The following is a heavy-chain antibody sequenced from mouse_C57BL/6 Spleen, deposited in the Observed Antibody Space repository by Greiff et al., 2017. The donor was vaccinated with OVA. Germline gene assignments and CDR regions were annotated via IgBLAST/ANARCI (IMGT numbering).Heavy chain of an antibody. J-gene: IGHJ1*03. CDR2: IDPEDGDT. CDR3: TTPYYYGSSYGYFDV. Sequence: VQLQQSGAELVRPGASVKLSCTASGFNIKDYYMHWVKQRPEQGLEWIGRIDPEDGDTEYAPKFQGKATMTADTSSNTAYLQLSSLTSEDTAVYYCTTPYYYGSSYGYFDVWGTGTTVTVSS. V-gene: IGHV14-1*01. D-gene: IGHD1-1*01. CDR1: GFNIKDYY.